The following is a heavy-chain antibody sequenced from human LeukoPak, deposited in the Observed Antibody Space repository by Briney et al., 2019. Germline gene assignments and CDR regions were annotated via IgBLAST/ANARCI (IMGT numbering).Heavy chain of an antibody. CDR1: GGSISSYY. D-gene: IGHD2-2*01. V-gene: IGHV4-59*08. Sequence: SETLSLTCTVSGGSISSYYWSWIRQPQGKGLEWIGYIYYSGSTNYNPSLKSRVTISVDTSKNQFSLRLSSVTAADTAVYYCARHYCSSTSCYVRNWFDPWGQGTLVTVSS. CDR2: IYYSGST. CDR3: ARHYCSSTSCYVRNWFDP. J-gene: IGHJ5*02.